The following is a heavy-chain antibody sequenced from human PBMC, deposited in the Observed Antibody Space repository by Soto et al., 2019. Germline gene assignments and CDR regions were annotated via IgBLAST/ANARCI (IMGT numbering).Heavy chain of an antibody. CDR2: INPNSGGT. CDR1: GYTFTGYY. D-gene: IGHD6-13*01. J-gene: IGHJ3*02. CDR3: ARDLKLQLAPDPESYAFDI. Sequence: WASVKVSCKASGYTFTGYYMHWVRQAPGQGLEWMGWINPNSGGTNYAQKFQGWVTMTRDTSISTAYMELSRLRSDDTAVYYCARDLKLQLAPDPESYAFDIWGQGTMVTVSS. V-gene: IGHV1-2*04.